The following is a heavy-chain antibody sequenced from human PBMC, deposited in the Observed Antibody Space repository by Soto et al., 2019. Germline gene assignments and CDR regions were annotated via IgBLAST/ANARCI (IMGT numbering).Heavy chain of an antibody. J-gene: IGHJ3*02. V-gene: IGHV3-48*01. D-gene: IGHD1-26*01. CDR1: EFTFSDYI. CDR2: ISSTSSTI. CDR3: AREWEPDAFDI. Sequence: VRSLRLSCAASEFTFSDYIMNWVRQAPGKGLEWVSYISSTSSTIYYADSVKGRFTISRDNAKNSLYLQMNSLRAEDTAVYYCAREWEPDAFDIWGQGTMVTVSS.